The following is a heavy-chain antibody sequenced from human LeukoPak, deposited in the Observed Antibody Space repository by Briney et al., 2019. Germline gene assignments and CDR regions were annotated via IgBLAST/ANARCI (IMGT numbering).Heavy chain of an antibody. CDR2: INPSDGST. Sequence: ASVKVSCKASGYTFTGYYMHWVRQAPGLGLEWMGIINPSDGSTRNSQKFQGRVTMARDTSTSTVYMELSSLRSEDTAIYYCAREVESRWDYYYYYYMGVWGKGTTVTVSS. D-gene: IGHD1-26*01. CDR1: GYTFTGYY. J-gene: IGHJ6*03. CDR3: AREVESRWDYYYYYYMGV. V-gene: IGHV1-46*01.